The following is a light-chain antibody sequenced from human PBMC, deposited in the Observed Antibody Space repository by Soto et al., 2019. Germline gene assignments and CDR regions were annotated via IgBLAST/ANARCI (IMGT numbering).Light chain of an antibody. CDR3: QQLNTYPLFT. Sequence: DIQLTQSPSFLSASVGDRVTITCRASQDISRYLAWYQQKAGKAPTLLIYAASTLQKGVPSRSSGSGAGTEFTLSISRLQPDDFSTYYCQQLNTYPLFTFGPGTAVDI. V-gene: IGKV1-9*01. CDR2: AAS. J-gene: IGKJ3*01. CDR1: QDISRY.